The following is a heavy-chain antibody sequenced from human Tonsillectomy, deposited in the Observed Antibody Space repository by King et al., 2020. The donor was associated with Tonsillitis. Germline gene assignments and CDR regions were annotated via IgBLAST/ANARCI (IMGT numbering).Heavy chain of an antibody. CDR1: GGSISSGSYY. D-gene: IGHD3-3*01. CDR3: AGETSYDFWSGYPNWFDP. V-gene: IGHV4-61*02. Sequence: VQLQESGPGLVKPSQTLSLTCNVSGGSISSGSYYWSWIRQPAGKGLEWIGRIYTSGSTNYNPSLKSRVTMSVATSKNQFSLKLSSVTAADTAGYYCAGETSYDFWSGYPNWFDPWGQGTLVTVSS. CDR2: IYTSGST. J-gene: IGHJ5*02.